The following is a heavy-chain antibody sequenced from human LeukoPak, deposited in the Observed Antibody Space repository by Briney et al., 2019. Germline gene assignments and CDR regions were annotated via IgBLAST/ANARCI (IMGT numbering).Heavy chain of an antibody. D-gene: IGHD6-13*01. Sequence: GASVKVSCKASGYTFTNYGISWVRQAPGQGLEWMGWISANNGNRNYALKLQGRVTMTRDTSTSTAYMELRSLRSDDTAVYYCATGRSSWEYYFDYWGQGTLVTVSS. V-gene: IGHV1-18*01. CDR3: ATGRSSWEYYFDY. CDR1: GYTFTNYG. CDR2: ISANNGNR. J-gene: IGHJ4*02.